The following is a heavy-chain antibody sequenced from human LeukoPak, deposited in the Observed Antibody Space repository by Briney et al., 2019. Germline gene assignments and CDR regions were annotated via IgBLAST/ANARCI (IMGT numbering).Heavy chain of an antibody. CDR1: GYTFTGYY. CDR3: AREKMVGAPKLLDY. D-gene: IGHD1-26*01. V-gene: IGHV1-2*02. CDR2: INPNSGGT. Sequence: GASVKVSCKASGYTFTGYYLHWVRQAPGQGLEWKGWINPNSGGTNYAQKFQGRVTMTRETSISTVHMELSRLRSDDTAVYFCAREKMVGAPKLLDYWGQGTLVTVSS. J-gene: IGHJ4*02.